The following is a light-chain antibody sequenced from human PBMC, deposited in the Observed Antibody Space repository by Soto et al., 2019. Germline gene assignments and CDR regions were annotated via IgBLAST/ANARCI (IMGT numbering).Light chain of an antibody. J-gene: IGLJ1*01. CDR3: SSYTGSNNTYV. V-gene: IGLV2-14*01. Sequence: QSVLTQPASVSGSPGQSITFSCTGTSSDVGAYNYVSWYQQHPGKAPKLMIYEVSNRPSGVSNRFSGSKSGNTASLTISGLQTEDEAEYYCSSYTGSNNTYVFGNGTKSP. CDR1: SSDVGAYNY. CDR2: EVS.